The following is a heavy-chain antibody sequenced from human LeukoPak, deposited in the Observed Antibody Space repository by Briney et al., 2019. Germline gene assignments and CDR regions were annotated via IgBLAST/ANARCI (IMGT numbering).Heavy chain of an antibody. J-gene: IGHJ4*02. CDR3: ARARYYDSSGYYWDY. V-gene: IGHV4-34*01. Sequence: SETLSLTCAVYGGSFSGYYWSWIRQPPGKGLEWIGEINHSGSTNYNPSLKSRVTISVDTSKNQFSLKLSSVTAADTAVYYCARARYYDSSGYYWDYWGQGTLVTVSS. CDR2: INHSGST. D-gene: IGHD3-22*01. CDR1: GGSFSGYY.